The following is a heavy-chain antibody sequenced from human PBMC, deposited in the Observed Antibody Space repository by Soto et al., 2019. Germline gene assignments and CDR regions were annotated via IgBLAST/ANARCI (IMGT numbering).Heavy chain of an antibody. J-gene: IGHJ4*02. CDR2: IYSGGGT. Sequence: APGKGLEWVSVIYSGGGTYYADSVKGRFTISRDNSKNTLYLQMNSLRAEDTAVYYCARDISGYSYGYGYWGQGTLVTVSS. CDR3: ARDISGYSYGYGY. D-gene: IGHD5-18*01. V-gene: IGHV3-66*01.